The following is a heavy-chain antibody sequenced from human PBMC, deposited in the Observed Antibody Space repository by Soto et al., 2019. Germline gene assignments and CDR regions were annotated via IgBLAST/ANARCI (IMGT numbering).Heavy chain of an antibody. D-gene: IGHD6-6*01. J-gene: IGHJ5*02. CDR1: GYTFTSYD. CDR2: MNPNSGNT. V-gene: IGHV1-8*01. Sequence: ASVKVSCKASGYTFTSYDINWVRQATGQGPEWMGWMNPNSGNTGYAQKFQGRVTMTRNTSISTAYMELSSLRSEDTAVYYCARGLIAARPEWFDPWGQGTLVTVSS. CDR3: ARGLIAARPEWFDP.